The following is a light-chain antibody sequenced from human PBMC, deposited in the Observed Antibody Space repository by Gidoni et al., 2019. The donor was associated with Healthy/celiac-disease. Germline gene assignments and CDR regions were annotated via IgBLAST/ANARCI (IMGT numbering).Light chain of an antibody. Sequence: DIVMTQSPDSLAVSLGERATINCKSSQSVLYSSNNKNYLAWYQQKPGQPPKLLIYWASTREAGVPDRFSGSGSGTDFTLTIVSLQAEDVAVYYCQQYYSTHWTFGQGTKVEIK. CDR3: QQYYSTHWT. J-gene: IGKJ1*01. CDR2: WAS. CDR1: QSVLYSSNNKNY. V-gene: IGKV4-1*01.